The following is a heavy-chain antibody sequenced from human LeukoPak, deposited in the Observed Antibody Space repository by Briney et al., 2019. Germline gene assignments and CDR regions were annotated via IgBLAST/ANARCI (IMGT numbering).Heavy chain of an antibody. D-gene: IGHD1-7*01. Sequence: TSETLSLTCAVYGGSFSGYYWSWIRQPAGKGLEWIGRIYTSGSTNYNPSLKSRVTMSVDTSKNQFSLKLSSVTAADTAVYYCARDQTGTTLADAFDIWGQGTMVTVSS. CDR1: GGSFSGYY. V-gene: IGHV4-4*07. J-gene: IGHJ3*02. CDR2: IYTSGST. CDR3: ARDQTGTTLADAFDI.